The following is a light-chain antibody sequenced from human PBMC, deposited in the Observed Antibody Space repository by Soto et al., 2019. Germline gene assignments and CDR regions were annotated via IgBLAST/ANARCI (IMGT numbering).Light chain of an antibody. CDR2: AAS. V-gene: IGKV1-9*01. J-gene: IGKJ5*01. Sequence: DIQLTQSPSFLSASVGDRVTITCRASQGISSYLAWYQQKPGNAPKLLIYAASTLQTGVPSRFSGSESGTEFTLTISSLQPEDFATYYCQQLNSYPLTFGQGTRLEIK. CDR3: QQLNSYPLT. CDR1: QGISSY.